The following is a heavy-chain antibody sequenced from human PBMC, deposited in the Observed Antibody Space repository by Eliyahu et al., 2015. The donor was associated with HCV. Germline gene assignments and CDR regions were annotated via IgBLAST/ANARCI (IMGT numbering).Heavy chain of an antibody. V-gene: IGHV2-5*02. Sequence: QITLKESGPTLVKPTHTLTLTCTFSGFSLSTNKVGLGWIRQPPGKALEWLALIYWDDDKHYSPSLKSRLTITKDTSKNQVVLTMTNMDPVDTATYYCARNMYLAESYNWFDPWGQGTLVTVSS. CDR2: IYWDDDK. CDR1: GFSLSTNKVG. D-gene: IGHD3-10*01. CDR3: ARNMYLAESYNWFDP. J-gene: IGHJ5*02.